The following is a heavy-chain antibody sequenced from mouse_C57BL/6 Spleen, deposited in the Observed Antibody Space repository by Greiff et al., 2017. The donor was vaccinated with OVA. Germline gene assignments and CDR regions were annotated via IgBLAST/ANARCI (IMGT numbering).Heavy chain of an antibody. V-gene: IGHV5-4*01. CDR3: ARGDYAMDY. CDR1: GFTFSSYA. J-gene: IGHJ4*01. CDR2: ISDGGSYT. Sequence: EVQRVESGGGLVKPGGSLKLSCAASGFTFSSYAMSWVRQTPEKRLEWVATISDGGSYTYYPDNVKGRFTISRDKAKNNLYLQMSHLKSEDTAMYYCARGDYAMDYWGQGTSVTVSS.